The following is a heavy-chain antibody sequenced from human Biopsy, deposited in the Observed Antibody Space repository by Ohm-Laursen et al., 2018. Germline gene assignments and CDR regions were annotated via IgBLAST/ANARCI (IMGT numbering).Heavy chain of an antibody. D-gene: IGHD3-9*01. V-gene: IGHV1-2*02. J-gene: IGHJ6*02. CDR2: INPNSGNA. Sequence: SVKASCKASGYTFAGYYLHWVRQAPGHGLEWMGWINPNSGNANYAQSFQGRLTVTRDTSISTAYMELTSLTFDDTAIYYCARIPAYPSIDGYYGLDLWGQGTTVIVSS. CDR1: GYTFAGYY. CDR3: ARIPAYPSIDGYYGLDL.